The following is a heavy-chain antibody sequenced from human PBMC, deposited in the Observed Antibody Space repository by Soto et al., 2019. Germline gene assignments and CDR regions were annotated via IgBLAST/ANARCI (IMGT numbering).Heavy chain of an antibody. CDR1: GYTFTSYG. CDR3: ARDAPIVVVPAAMVRFDY. CDR2: ISAYNGNT. J-gene: IGHJ4*02. V-gene: IGHV1-18*01. D-gene: IGHD2-2*01. Sequence: ASVKVSCKASGYTFTSYGISWVRQAPGQGLEWMGWISAYNGNTNYAQKLQGRVTMTTDTSTSTAYMELRSLRSDDTAVYYCARDAPIVVVPAAMVRFDYWGQGTLVTSPQ.